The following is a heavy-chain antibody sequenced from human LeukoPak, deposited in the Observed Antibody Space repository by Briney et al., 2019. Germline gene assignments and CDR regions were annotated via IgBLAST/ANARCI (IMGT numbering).Heavy chain of an antibody. Sequence: GSLRLSCAASGFTFSSYEMNWVRQAPGKGLEWVSYISSSGSTIYYADSVKGRFTIPRDNAKNSLYLQMNSLRAEDTAVYYCAREGVGATTDDYWGQGTLVTVSS. CDR1: GFTFSSYE. CDR3: AREGVGATTDDY. J-gene: IGHJ4*02. CDR2: ISSSGSTI. V-gene: IGHV3-48*03. D-gene: IGHD1-26*01.